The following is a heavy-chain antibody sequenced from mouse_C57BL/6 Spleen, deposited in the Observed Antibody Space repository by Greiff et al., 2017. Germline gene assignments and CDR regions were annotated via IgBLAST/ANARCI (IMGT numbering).Heavy chain of an antibody. D-gene: IGHD1-1*01. CDR3: ARRGYYGSSYEGWFAY. CDR1: GYTFTSYW. CDR2: IDPNSGGT. V-gene: IGHV1-72*01. Sequence: QVQLKQPGAELVKPGASVKLSCKASGYTFTSYWMHWVKQRPGRGLEWIGRIDPNSGGTKYNEKFKSKATLTVDKPSSTAYMQLSSLTSEDSAVYYCARRGYYGSSYEGWFAYWGQGTLVTVSA. J-gene: IGHJ3*01.